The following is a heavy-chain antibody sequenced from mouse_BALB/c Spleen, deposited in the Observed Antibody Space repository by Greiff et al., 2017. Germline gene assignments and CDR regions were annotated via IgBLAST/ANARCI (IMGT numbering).Heavy chain of an antibody. CDR1: GYTFTSYY. CDR2: INPSNGGT. J-gene: IGHJ3*01. CDR3: TPYDYDGFAY. Sequence: VQLQQSGAELARPGASVKLSCKASGYTFTSYYMYWVKQRPGQGLEWIGGINPSNGGTNFNEKFKSKATLTVDKSSSTAYMQLSSLTSEDSAVYYCTPYDYDGFAYWGQGTLVTVSA. D-gene: IGHD2-4*01. V-gene: IGHV1S16*01.